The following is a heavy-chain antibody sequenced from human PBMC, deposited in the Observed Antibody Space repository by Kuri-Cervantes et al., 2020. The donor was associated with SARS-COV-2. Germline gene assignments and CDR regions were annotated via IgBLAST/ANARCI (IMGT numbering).Heavy chain of an antibody. D-gene: IGHD1-1*01. Sequence: GESLKISCAASGFTFSSYSMNWVRQAPGKGLEWVSSISSSTSYIHYADSVKGRFTISRDNAKNSVYLQMNSLRAEDTAVYYCAQTGRNDAFDIWGQGTMVTVSS. CDR3: AQTGRNDAFDI. CDR2: ISSSTSYI. J-gene: IGHJ3*02. CDR1: GFTFSSYS. V-gene: IGHV3-21*04.